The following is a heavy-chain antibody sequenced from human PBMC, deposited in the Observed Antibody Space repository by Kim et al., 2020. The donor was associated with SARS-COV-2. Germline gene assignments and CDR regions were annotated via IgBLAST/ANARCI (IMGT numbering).Heavy chain of an antibody. CDR3: ASNTRSGLDY. CDR2: ST. J-gene: IGHJ4*02. D-gene: IGHD2-15*01. Sequence: STNYNPSLKSRVTRSVDKSKNQFSLKLSSVTAADTAVYYCASNTRSGLDYWGQGTLVTVSS. V-gene: IGHV4-4*02.